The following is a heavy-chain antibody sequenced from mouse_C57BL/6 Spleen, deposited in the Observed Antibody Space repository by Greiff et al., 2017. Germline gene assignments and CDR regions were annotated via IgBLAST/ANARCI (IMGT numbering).Heavy chain of an antibody. Sequence: EVKLMESGGDLVKPGGSLKLSCAASGFTFSSYGMSWVRQTPDKRLEWVATISSGGSYTYYPDSVKGRITISRDNAKNTLYLQMSSLKSEDTAMYYCAGHGDYELVLDYWGQGTTLTVSS. J-gene: IGHJ2*01. D-gene: IGHD2-4*01. CDR1: GFTFSSYG. CDR3: AGHGDYELVLDY. CDR2: ISSGGSYT. V-gene: IGHV5-6*01.